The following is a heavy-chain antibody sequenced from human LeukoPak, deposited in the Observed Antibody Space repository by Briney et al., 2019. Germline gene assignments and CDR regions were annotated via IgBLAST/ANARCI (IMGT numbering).Heavy chain of an antibody. J-gene: IGHJ6*02. CDR1: GYTFTSYY. V-gene: IGHV1-46*01. Sequence: ASVKVSCKASGYTFTSYYMHWVRQAPGQGLEWMGIINPSGGSTSYAQKFQGRVTMTRDTSTTTVYMDLSSLRSEDTAVYYCARGVLGGLVYYYGMDVRGQGTTVTVSS. CDR3: ARGVLGGLVYYYGMDV. CDR2: INPSGGST. D-gene: IGHD2-8*02.